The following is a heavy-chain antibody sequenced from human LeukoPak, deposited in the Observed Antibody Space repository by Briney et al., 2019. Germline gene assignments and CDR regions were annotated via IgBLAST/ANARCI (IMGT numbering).Heavy chain of an antibody. CDR1: GFTFSNYG. CDR2: ISGSGGST. CDR3: AKDGYDAFDI. V-gene: IGHV3-23*01. D-gene: IGHD6-13*01. Sequence: PGGSLRLSCAASGFTFSNYGMNWVRQAPGKGLEWVSAISGSGGSTYYADSVKGRFTISRDNSKNTLYLQMNSLRAEDTAVYYCAKDGYDAFDIWGQGTMVTVSS. J-gene: IGHJ3*02.